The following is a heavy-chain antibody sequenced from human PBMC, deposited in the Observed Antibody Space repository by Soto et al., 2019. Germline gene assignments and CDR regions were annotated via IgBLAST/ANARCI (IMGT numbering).Heavy chain of an antibody. CDR3: ARGRYYDSSGLFDY. J-gene: IGHJ4*02. CDR1: GYTFTGYY. Sequence: GASVKVSCKASGYTFTGYYMHWVRQAPGQGLEWMGWINPNSGGTNYAQKFQGWVTITRDTSISTAYMELSRLRSDDTAVYYCARGRYYDSSGLFDYWGQGTLVTVSS. CDR2: INPNSGGT. V-gene: IGHV1-2*04. D-gene: IGHD3-22*01.